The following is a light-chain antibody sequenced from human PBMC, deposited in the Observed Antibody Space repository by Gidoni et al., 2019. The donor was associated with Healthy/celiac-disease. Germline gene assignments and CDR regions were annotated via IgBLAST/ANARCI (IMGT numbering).Light chain of an antibody. J-gene: IGKJ5*01. CDR1: QSVSSSC. CDR2: GAS. Sequence: EIVLKQPPGTLSLSPGERATLSCRASQSVSSSCLAWYQQKPGQAPRLLIYGASSRATGIPDMFIGSGSGTDFTLTISRLEPDDFAVYYCQQYGSSPSITFGQGTRLEIK. CDR3: QQYGSSPSIT. V-gene: IGKV3-20*01.